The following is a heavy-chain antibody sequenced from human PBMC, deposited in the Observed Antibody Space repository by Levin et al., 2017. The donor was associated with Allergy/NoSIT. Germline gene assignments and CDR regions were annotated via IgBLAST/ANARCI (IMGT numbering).Heavy chain of an antibody. V-gene: IGHV4-34*01. J-gene: IGHJ3*02. CDR2: LTPLLIT. CDR1: FFSFLVSS. CDR3: AREGPSDAFDI. Sequence: LSLPFSFSFFSFLVSSFPFLLNPTATLLSFLFSLTPLLITNYNPSLKSRVTISVDTSKNQFSLKLSSVTAADTAVYYCAREGPSDAFDIWGQGTMVTVSS.